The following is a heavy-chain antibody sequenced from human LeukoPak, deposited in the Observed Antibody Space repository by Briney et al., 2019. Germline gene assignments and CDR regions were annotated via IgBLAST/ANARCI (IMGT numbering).Heavy chain of an antibody. V-gene: IGHV4-39*01. Sequence: SETLSLTCTVSGGSISSSSYYWGWIRQPPGRGLEWIGSIYYSGSTYYNPSLTSRVTISVDTSKNQFSLKLSSVTAADTAVYYCARAPYSSGWWFDYWGQGTLVTVSS. D-gene: IGHD6-19*01. CDR2: IYYSGST. CDR3: ARAPYSSGWWFDY. J-gene: IGHJ4*02. CDR1: GGSISSSSYY.